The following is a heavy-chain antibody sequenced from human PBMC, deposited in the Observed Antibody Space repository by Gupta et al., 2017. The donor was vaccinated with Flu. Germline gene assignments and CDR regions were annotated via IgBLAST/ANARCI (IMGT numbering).Heavy chain of an antibody. CDR1: GFKFSSYW. Sequence: EVQLVESGGGLVQTGGYLRLSCAVSGFKFSSYWMDLVRQAPGKGLEWVANIATEGSVKNYAASVKGRFTISRDNAEDSLYLQMHSLRADDTALYYCARNRGWQQFDYWGQGALVTVSS. D-gene: IGHD5-24*01. CDR3: ARNRGWQQFDY. V-gene: IGHV3-7*01. J-gene: IGHJ4*02. CDR2: IATEGSVK.